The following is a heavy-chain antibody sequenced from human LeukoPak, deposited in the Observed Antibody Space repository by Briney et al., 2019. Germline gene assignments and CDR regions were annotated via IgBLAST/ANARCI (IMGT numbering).Heavy chain of an antibody. CDR2: ISYDGSNK. Sequence: GGSLRLSCAASGFTFSSYAMHWVRQAPGKGLEWVAVISYDGSNKYYADSVKGRFTISRDNSKNTLYLQMNSLRAEDTAVYYCARGLDVWGQGTTVTVSS. V-gene: IGHV3-30*04. J-gene: IGHJ6*02. CDR1: GFTFSSYA. CDR3: ARGLDV.